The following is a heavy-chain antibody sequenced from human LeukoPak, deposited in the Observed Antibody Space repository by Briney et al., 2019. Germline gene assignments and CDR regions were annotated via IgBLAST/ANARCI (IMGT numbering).Heavy chain of an antibody. CDR2: ISGSGGST. Sequence: PGGSLRLSCAASGFTISSDGMSWVRQAPGKGLEWVSAISGSGGSTYSSDSVKGRFTISRDNSRNTLYLQMNSLRVEDTAEYYCAKGYSGYYAMYYFDYWGQGTRVTVSS. V-gene: IGHV3-23*01. J-gene: IGHJ4*02. CDR3: AKGYSGYYAMYYFDY. D-gene: IGHD3-22*01. CDR1: GFTISSDG.